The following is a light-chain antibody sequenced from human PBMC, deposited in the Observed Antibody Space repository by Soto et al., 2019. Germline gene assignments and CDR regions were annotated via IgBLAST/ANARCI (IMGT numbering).Light chain of an antibody. CDR1: QSISSSY. CDR2: GAS. V-gene: IGKV3-20*01. Sequence: EIVLTQSPGTLSLSPGKRATLSCRASQSISSSYLAWYQQKPGQAPRLLIYGASTRATDMPGRFSGRGAGAEFTLTISSLQSEDFAVYYCQQYRSWPRTFGQGTKVDIK. J-gene: IGKJ1*01. CDR3: QQYRSWPRT.